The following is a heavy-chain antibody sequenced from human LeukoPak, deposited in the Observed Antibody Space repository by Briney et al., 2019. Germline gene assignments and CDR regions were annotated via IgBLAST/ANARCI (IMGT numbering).Heavy chain of an antibody. CDR1: GFTFSSYS. J-gene: IGHJ4*02. V-gene: IGHV3-21*01. D-gene: IGHD3-3*01. CDR3: AGHFGAWHYFDY. Sequence: GGSLRLSCAASGFTFSSYSMNWVRQAPGKGLEWVSSISSSSSYIYYADSVKGRFTISRDNSKNTLYLQMNSLRPEDTAVYYCAGHFGAWHYFDYWGQGTLVTVSS. CDR2: ISSSSSYI.